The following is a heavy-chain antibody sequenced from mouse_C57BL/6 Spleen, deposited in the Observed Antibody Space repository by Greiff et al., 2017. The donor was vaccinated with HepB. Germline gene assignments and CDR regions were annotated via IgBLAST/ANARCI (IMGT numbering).Heavy chain of an antibody. CDR1: GYAFSSSW. CDR3: ARRAYDGYSFDY. D-gene: IGHD2-3*01. V-gene: IGHV1-82*01. Sequence: VQLQQSGPELVKPGASVKISCKASGYAFSSSWMNWVKQRPGKGLEWIGRIYPGDGDTNYNGKFKGKATLTADKSSSTAYMQLSSLTSEDSAVYFCARRAYDGYSFDYWGQSTTLTVSS. CDR2: IYPGDGDT. J-gene: IGHJ2*01.